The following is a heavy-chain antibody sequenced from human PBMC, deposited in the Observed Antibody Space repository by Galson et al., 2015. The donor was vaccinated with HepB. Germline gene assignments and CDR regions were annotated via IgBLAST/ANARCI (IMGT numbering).Heavy chain of an antibody. J-gene: IGHJ4*02. CDR3: ARWLLEYYYDSSGYYPSGNFDY. V-gene: IGHV5-51*01. CDR1: GYSFTSYW. CDR2: IYPGDSDT. Sequence: QSGAEVKKPGESLKISCKGSGYSFTSYWIGWVRQMPGKGLEWMGIIYPGDSDTRYSPSFQGQVTISADKSISTAYLQWSSLKASDTAMYYCARWLLEYYYDSSGYYPSGNFDYWGQGTLVTVSS. D-gene: IGHD3-22*01.